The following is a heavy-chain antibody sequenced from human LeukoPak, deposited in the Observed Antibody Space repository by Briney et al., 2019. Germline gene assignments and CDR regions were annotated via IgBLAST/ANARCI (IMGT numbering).Heavy chain of an antibody. J-gene: IGHJ5*02. Sequence: SETLSLTCTVSGGSISSSSYYWGWIRQPPGKGLEWIGSIYYSGSTYYNPSLKSRVTISVDTSKSQFSLKLSSVTAADAAVYYCARLAVAAGWFDPWGQGTLVTVSS. D-gene: IGHD6-19*01. CDR2: IYYSGST. CDR3: ARLAVAAGWFDP. V-gene: IGHV4-39*01. CDR1: GGSISSSSYY.